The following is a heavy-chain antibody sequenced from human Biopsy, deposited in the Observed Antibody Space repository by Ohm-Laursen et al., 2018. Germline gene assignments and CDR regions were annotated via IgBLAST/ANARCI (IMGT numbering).Heavy chain of an antibody. D-gene: IGHD1-26*01. CDR1: GFTFSVYA. Sequence: SLRLSCAASGFTFSVYAMHWVRQAPGKGLEWVAIIWYDGSSEYYADSVKGRFTVSRDNSRNTAYLQMNSLRAEDTAIYYCARDPIVGSKADGMDVWGQGTTVTVSS. CDR3: ARDPIVGSKADGMDV. CDR2: IWYDGSSE. V-gene: IGHV3-33*01. J-gene: IGHJ6*02.